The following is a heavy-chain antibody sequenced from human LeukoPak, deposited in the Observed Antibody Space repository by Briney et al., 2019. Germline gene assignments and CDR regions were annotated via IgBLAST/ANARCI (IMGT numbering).Heavy chain of an antibody. CDR1: GGSISSTNW. D-gene: IGHD3-3*01. CDR2: VHLNGST. J-gene: IGHJ5*02. CDR3: ATNTIFGVILNNWFDP. V-gene: IGHV4-4*02. Sequence: SGTLSLTCGVSGGSISSTNWWTWVRQPPGEGLEWIGEVHLNGSTYYNPSLKSRVTISVDTSKNQFSLKLSSVTAADTAVYYCATNTIFGVILNNWFDPWGQGTLVTVSS.